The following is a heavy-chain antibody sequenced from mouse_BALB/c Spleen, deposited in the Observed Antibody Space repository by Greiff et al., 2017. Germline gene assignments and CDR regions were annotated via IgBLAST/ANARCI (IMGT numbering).Heavy chain of an antibody. Sequence: EVQLVESGGGLVQPGGSLRLSCATSGFTFTDYYMSWVRQPPGKALEWLGFIRNKANGYTTEYSASVKGRFTISRDNSQSILYLQMNTLRAEDSATYYCAREDYYGSSYWYFDVWGAGTTVTVSS. J-gene: IGHJ1*01. CDR2: IRNKANGYTT. D-gene: IGHD1-1*01. CDR1: GFTFTDYY. CDR3: AREDYYGSSYWYFDV. V-gene: IGHV7-3*02.